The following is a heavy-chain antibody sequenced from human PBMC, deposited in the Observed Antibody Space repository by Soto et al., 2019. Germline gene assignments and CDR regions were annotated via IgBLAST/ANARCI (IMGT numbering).Heavy chain of an antibody. J-gene: IGHJ4*02. Sequence: QITLKESGPPLVKPTQTLTLTCTFSGFSLSTRGVGVGWIRQPPQKALEWLALIYWDDDKRYSPSLKSRLTITKDTSKSQVVLTMTNMDPVDTATYSCVRDSTGWYGFDYWGQGTLVTVSS. D-gene: IGHD6-19*01. CDR2: IYWDDDK. CDR1: GFSLSTRGVG. V-gene: IGHV2-5*02. CDR3: VRDSTGWYGFDY.